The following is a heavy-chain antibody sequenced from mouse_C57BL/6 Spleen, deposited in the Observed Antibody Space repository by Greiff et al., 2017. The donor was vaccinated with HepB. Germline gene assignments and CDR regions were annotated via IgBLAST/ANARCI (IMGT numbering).Heavy chain of an antibody. CDR3: ARGYKGYYAMDY. CDR2: ILPGSGST. V-gene: IGHV1-9*01. Sequence: QVQLQQSGAELMKPGASVKLSCKATGYTFTGYWIEWVKQRPGHGLEWIGEILPGSGSTNYNEKFKGKATFTADTSSNTAYMRLSSLTTEDSAIYYCARGYKGYYAMDYWGQGTSVTVSS. J-gene: IGHJ4*01. D-gene: IGHD1-2*01. CDR1: GYTFTGYW.